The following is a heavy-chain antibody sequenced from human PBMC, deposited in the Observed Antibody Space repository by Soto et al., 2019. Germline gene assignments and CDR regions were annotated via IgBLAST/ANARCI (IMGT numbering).Heavy chain of an antibody. CDR2: ITIKAYGGTT. J-gene: IGHJ4*02. CDR1: GFTFGDYA. V-gene: IGHV3-49*04. Sequence: GGSLRLSCTASGFTFGDYAMSWVRQAPGKGLEWVGFITIKAYGGTTEYAASVKGRFTISRDDSKGIAYLQMNSLKTEDTAVYYCSRGINANGWYFGYWGQGTLVTVSS. CDR3: SRGINANGWYFGY. D-gene: IGHD6-19*01.